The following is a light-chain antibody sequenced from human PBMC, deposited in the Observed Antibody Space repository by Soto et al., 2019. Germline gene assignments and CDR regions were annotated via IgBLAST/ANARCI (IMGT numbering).Light chain of an antibody. CDR1: QSVSSTY. CDR3: QQRTDGIT. CDR2: DAS. J-gene: IGKJ5*01. Sequence: EIVLTQAAYSLSLCPGGRATVSCRASQSVSSTYLAWFQQKPAQTPRLLIYDASNRATGIPARFSGSGSGTDYTLTISSLEPEDFAVYFCQQRTDGITFGQGTRLEIK. V-gene: IGKV3D-20*02.